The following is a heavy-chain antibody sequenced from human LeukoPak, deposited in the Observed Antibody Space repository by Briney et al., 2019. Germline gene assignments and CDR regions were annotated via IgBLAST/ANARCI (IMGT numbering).Heavy chain of an antibody. CDR3: ARGSEYDYVWGSYRSPLDY. Sequence: SETLSLTCAVYGGSFSGYYWSWIRQPPGKGLEWIGEINHSGSTNYNPSLMSRVTISVDTSKNQFSLKLSSVTAADTAVYYCARGSEYDYVWGSYRSPLDYWGQGTLVTVSS. CDR2: INHSGST. CDR1: GGSFSGYY. V-gene: IGHV4-34*01. D-gene: IGHD3-16*02. J-gene: IGHJ4*02.